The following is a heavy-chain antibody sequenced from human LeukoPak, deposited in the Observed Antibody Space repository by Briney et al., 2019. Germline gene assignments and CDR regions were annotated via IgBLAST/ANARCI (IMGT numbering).Heavy chain of an antibody. CDR3: ARESLTYYYDSSGYSDYYYYYMDV. Sequence: SETLSRNCTVSGGSSSSYYWSWIRQPPGKGLEWIGYIYYSGSTNYNPSLKSRVTISVDTSKNQFSLKLSSVTAADTAVYYCARESLTYYYDSSGYSDYYYYYMDVWGKGTTVTVSS. V-gene: IGHV4-59*01. CDR1: GGSSSSYY. D-gene: IGHD3-22*01. CDR2: IYYSGST. J-gene: IGHJ6*03.